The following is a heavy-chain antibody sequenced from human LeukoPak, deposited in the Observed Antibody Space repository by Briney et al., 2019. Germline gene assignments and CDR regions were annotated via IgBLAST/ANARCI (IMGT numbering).Heavy chain of an antibody. CDR3: ATALPMSYGYRRGRYYYGMDV. D-gene: IGHD5-18*01. CDR2: ISGSGGST. CDR1: GFTFSSYA. J-gene: IGHJ6*02. Sequence: GGSLRLSCAASGFTFSSYAMSWVRQAPGRGLEWVSAISGSGGSTYYADSVKGRFTISRDNSKNPLYLQMNSLRAEDPAVYYCATALPMSYGYRRGRYYYGMDVWRQGPTVTVSS. V-gene: IGHV3-23*01.